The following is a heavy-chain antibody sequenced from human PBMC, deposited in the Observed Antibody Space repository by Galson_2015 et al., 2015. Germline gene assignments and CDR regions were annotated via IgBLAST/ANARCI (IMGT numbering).Heavy chain of an antibody. CDR2: ISDDGSNK. CDR3: AKEYPPQYSSSSSFYYYGMDV. CDR1: FSSYG. Sequence: FSSYGMHWVRQAPGKGLEWVAVISDDGSNKYFADSVKGRFTISRDNSKKTLYLQMNSMRAEDTAVYYCAKEYPPQYSSSSSFYYYGMDVWGQGTTVTVSS. V-gene: IGHV3-30*18. D-gene: IGHD6-6*01. J-gene: IGHJ6*02.